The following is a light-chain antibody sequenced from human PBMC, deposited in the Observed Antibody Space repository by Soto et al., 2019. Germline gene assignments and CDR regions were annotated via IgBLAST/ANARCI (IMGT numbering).Light chain of an antibody. CDR3: QQYGGSPLVT. CDR2: GAS. CDR1: QSIGNNY. Sequence: EIVLTQSPGTLSLSPGERATLSCRASQSIGNNYLAWYQQKPGQSPRLLIYGASIRATGIPDRFSGSGSGKDFTLTITGLEPGDFAVYYCQQYGGSPLVTFGGGTKVEIK. V-gene: IGKV3-20*01. J-gene: IGKJ4*01.